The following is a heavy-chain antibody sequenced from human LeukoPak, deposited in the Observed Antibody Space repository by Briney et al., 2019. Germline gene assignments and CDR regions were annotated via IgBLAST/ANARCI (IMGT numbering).Heavy chain of an antibody. D-gene: IGHD6-13*01. CDR1: GFTLSNAW. CDR3: TTDPPPYSSGWYTNSNWFDP. J-gene: IGHJ5*02. Sequence: PRGSLRLSCADSGFTLSNAWMSWVRQAPGEGLEWGGRIKSKNDGGTTDYAAPVNGRFTISRADSKNTLYLQMNSLKTEDTAVYYCTTDPPPYSSGWYTNSNWFDPWGQGTLVTVSS. CDR2: IKSKNDGGTT. V-gene: IGHV3-15*01.